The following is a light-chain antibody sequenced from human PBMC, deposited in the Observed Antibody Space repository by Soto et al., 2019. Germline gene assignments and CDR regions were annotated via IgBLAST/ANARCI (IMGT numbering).Light chain of an antibody. Sequence: EIVLTQSPGTLSLSPGERATLSCRTSQSVSSSYFAWYQQKPGQAPRLLIYGASSRATGIPDRFSGSGSGTDFTLTISRLEPEDFAVYYCQQYGRSWWTFGQGTKVEIK. J-gene: IGKJ1*01. CDR2: GAS. CDR3: QQYGRSWWT. V-gene: IGKV3-20*01. CDR1: QSVSSSY.